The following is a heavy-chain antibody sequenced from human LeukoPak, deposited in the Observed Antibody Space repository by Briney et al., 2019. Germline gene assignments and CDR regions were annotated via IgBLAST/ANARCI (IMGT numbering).Heavy chain of an antibody. V-gene: IGHV3-66*01. J-gene: IGHJ4*02. CDR1: GFTVSSNY. CDR3: ARDNSRAAASMVDY. CDR2: IYRDGSI. Sequence: GGSLRLSCAGSGFTVSSNYMSWVRQAPGKGLEWVSVIYRDGSIYYADSVKGRVTISRDNSENTLYLQMNSLRDEDTAVYYCARDNSRAAASMVDYWGQGTLVTVSS. D-gene: IGHD6-25*01.